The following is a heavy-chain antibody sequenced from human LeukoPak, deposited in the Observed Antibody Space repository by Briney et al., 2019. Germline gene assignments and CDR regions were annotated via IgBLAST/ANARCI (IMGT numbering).Heavy chain of an antibody. V-gene: IGHV4-34*01. CDR3: ARELRDRYYYYYMDV. Sequence: SETLSLTCAVYGGSFSGYYWSWIRQPPGKGLEWMGEMNHSGSTNYNPSLKSRATISVDTAKNQVSLKLISVTAADTAVYYCARELRDRYYYYYMDVWGKGTTVTVSS. J-gene: IGHJ6*03. CDR2: MNHSGST. CDR1: GGSFSGYY. D-gene: IGHD1-7*01.